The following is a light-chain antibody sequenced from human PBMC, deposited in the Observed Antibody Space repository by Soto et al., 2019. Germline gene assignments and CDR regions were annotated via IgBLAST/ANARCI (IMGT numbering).Light chain of an antibody. CDR3: QQFSGPHT. Sequence: AIQLTQSPSSLSASVGARVIITCRASQDISSALAWYQQLPGRPPKLLIYDATSSEAGVPSRFSGSGSGTAFTLSISSLQPEDFATYYCQQFSGPHTFGGGTKVEIK. V-gene: IGKV1-13*02. CDR1: QDISSA. CDR2: DAT. J-gene: IGKJ4*01.